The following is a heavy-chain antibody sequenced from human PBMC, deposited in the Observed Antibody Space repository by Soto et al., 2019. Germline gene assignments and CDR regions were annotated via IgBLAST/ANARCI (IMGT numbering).Heavy chain of an antibody. Sequence: QVQLVQSGAEVKKPGSSVKVSCKASGGTFSSYAINWVRQAPGQGLEWMGGIIPIFGTADYAPKFQGRVKITADESTSTAYMERRSLRSEDTAVYYCASNGVGETYYYGMDVWGQGTTVTVSS. D-gene: IGHD3-10*01. V-gene: IGHV1-69*12. CDR1: GGTFSSYA. J-gene: IGHJ6*02. CDR2: IIPIFGTA. CDR3: ASNGVGETYYYGMDV.